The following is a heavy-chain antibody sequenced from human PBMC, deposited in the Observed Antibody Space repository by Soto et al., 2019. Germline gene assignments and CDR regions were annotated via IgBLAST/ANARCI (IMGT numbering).Heavy chain of an antibody. J-gene: IGHJ6*02. CDR1: GYTFTSYG. V-gene: IGHV1-18*04. CDR2: ISAYNGNT. CDR3: ARARSLVYYYGMDV. Sequence: ASVKVSCKASGYTFTSYGISWVRQAPGQGLEWMGWISAYNGNTNYAQKLQGRVTMTTDTSTSTAYMELRSLRSDDTAVYYCARARSLVYYYGMDVWGQGTTVTVSS. D-gene: IGHD1-26*01.